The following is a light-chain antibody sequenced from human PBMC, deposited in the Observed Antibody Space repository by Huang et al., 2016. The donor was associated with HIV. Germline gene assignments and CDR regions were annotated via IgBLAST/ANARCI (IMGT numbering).Light chain of an antibody. CDR2: AAS. V-gene: IGKV1-NL1*01. CDR1: QGISNS. Sequence: DIQMTQSPSSLSASVGDRVTNTCRASQGISNSLAWYQQKPGKAPKFLLYAASRWESGFPSMCSGSGSGTDYTLTISSLQPEDFATYYCQQYYSTPITFGQGTRLEIK. CDR3: QQYYSTPIT. J-gene: IGKJ5*01.